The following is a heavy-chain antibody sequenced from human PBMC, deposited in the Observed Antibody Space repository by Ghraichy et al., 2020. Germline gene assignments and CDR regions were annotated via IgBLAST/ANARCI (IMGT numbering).Heavy chain of an antibody. CDR3: ASYGIAVAGPGDY. CDR2: IKQDGSEK. J-gene: IGHJ4*02. CDR1: GFTFSSYW. Sequence: SCAASGFTFSSYWMSWVRQAPGKGLEWVANIKQDGSEKYYVDSVKGRFTISRDNAKNSLYLQMNSLRAEDTAVYYCASYGIAVAGPGDYWGQGTLVTVSS. D-gene: IGHD6-19*01. V-gene: IGHV3-7*03.